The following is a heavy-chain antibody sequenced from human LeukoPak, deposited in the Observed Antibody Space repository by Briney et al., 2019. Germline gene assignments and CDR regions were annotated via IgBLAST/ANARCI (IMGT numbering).Heavy chain of an antibody. CDR1: GYTFTGYY. CDR3: ARAFIAARLGGGDY. D-gene: IGHD6-6*01. Sequence: GASMKVSCKASGYTFTGYYMHWVRQAPGQGLEWMGWINPNSGGTNYAQKFQGRVTMTRDTSISTAYMELSRLRSDDTAVYYCARAFIAARLGGGDYWGQGTLVTVSS. V-gene: IGHV1-2*02. CDR2: INPNSGGT. J-gene: IGHJ4*02.